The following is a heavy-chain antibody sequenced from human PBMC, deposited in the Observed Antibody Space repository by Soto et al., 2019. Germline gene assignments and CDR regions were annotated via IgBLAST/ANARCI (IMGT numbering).Heavy chain of an antibody. CDR1: GFTFDDYA. D-gene: IGHD1-1*01. J-gene: IGHJ3*02. Sequence: PGGSLRLSCGASGFTFDDYAMHWVRQAPGKGLEWVSGISGNSGSIGYADSVKGRFTISRGNAKNSLYLQMNSLRAEDTALFYCAKDRLPNWNDVGAPAFDIWGQGTMVTVSS. V-gene: IGHV3-9*01. CDR3: AKDRLPNWNDVGAPAFDI. CDR2: ISGNSGSI.